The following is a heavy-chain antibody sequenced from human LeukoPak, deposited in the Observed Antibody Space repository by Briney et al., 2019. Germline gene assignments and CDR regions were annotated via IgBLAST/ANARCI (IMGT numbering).Heavy chain of an antibody. CDR3: AREGYCSSTSWPGGNWFEP. D-gene: IGHD2-2*01. CDR1: GGSLSSSCSY. J-gene: IGHJ5*02. Sequence: PSQTLSLTCTVSGGSLSSSCSYWSWLRQHPWRGLEWLGYIYYRGRTYNNSSLKSRVTISVDTSKNQFSLKLSSVTAADTAVYYCAREGYCSSTSWPGGNWFEPWGQGTLVTVSS. V-gene: IGHV4-31*03. CDR2: IYYRGRT.